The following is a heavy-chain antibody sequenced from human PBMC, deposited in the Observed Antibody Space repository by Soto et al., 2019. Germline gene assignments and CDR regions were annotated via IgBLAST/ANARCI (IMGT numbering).Heavy chain of an antibody. Sequence: QVQLVESGGGLVKPGGSLRLSCAASGFTFSDYYMSWIRQAPGKGLEWVSYISSSGSTIYYADSVKGRSTISRDNAKNSLYLQMNSLRAEDTAVYYCARDQYYYGSGSYPYYYYGMDVWGQGTTVTVSS. D-gene: IGHD3-10*01. CDR2: ISSSGSTI. V-gene: IGHV3-11*01. J-gene: IGHJ6*02. CDR1: GFTFSDYY. CDR3: ARDQYYYGSGSYPYYYYGMDV.